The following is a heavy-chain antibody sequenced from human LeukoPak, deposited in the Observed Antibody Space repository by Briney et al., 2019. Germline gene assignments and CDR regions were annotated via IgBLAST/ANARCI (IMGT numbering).Heavy chain of an antibody. J-gene: IGHJ4*02. CDR3: ARGTYYYDSSGRNPRLDY. D-gene: IGHD3-22*01. Sequence: PSQTLSLTCTVSGGSISSGSYYWSWIRQPAGKGLEWIGRIYTSGSTNYNPSLKSRVTISVDTSKNQFSLKLSSVTAADTAVYYCARGTYYYDSSGRNPRLDYWGQGTLVTVSP. V-gene: IGHV4-61*02. CDR1: GGSISSGSYY. CDR2: IYTSGST.